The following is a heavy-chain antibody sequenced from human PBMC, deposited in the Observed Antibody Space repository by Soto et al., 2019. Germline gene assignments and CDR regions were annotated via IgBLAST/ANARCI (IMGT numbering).Heavy chain of an antibody. CDR1: GFSIISNY. V-gene: IGHV4-59*01. CDR2: VYNSGST. Sequence: LSLTCTVSGFSIISNYWTWIRQPPGKGLEWIGYVYNSGSTNYNPSLKSRVTISEDTSKSQFSLKVNSMTAADTAVYYCARYRREAVAGYTLDNWGQGTLVTVSS. J-gene: IGHJ4*02. D-gene: IGHD6-13*01. CDR3: ARYRREAVAGYTLDN.